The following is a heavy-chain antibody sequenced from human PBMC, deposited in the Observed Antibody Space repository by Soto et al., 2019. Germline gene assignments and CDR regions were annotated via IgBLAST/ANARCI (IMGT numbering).Heavy chain of an antibody. V-gene: IGHV3-30*18. J-gene: IGHJ4*02. CDR3: AKDFRIAVAGTSLDY. D-gene: IGHD6-19*01. Sequence: GGSLRLSCAASGFTFSSYGMHWVRQAPGKGLEWVAVISYDGSNKYYADSVKGRFTISRDNSKNTLYLQMNSLRAEDTAVYYCAKDFRIAVAGTSLDYWGQGTLVTVSS. CDR2: ISYDGSNK. CDR1: GFTFSSYG.